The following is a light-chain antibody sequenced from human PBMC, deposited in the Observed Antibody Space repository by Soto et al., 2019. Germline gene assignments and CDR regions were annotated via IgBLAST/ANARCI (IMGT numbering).Light chain of an antibody. Sequence: EIVLTQSPATLSVSPGERSTLSCRASQSVSSNLAWYQQKPGQAPRLLIYDASNRATGIPARFSGSGSETDFTLTISSLEPEDFAVYYCQQRSNWPHSITFGQGTRLDIK. J-gene: IGKJ5*01. V-gene: IGKV3-11*01. CDR1: QSVSSN. CDR2: DAS. CDR3: QQRSNWPHSIT.